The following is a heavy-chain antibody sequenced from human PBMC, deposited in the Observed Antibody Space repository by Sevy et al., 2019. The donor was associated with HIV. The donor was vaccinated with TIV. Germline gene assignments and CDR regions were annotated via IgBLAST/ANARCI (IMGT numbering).Heavy chain of an antibody. Sequence: GGSLRLSCAASGFSFSGYVMNWVRQAPGKGLEWVSSISARDSSTYYADSVRGRFIISRDNSENTLYLQMNGLRAEDTAVYYCAKVTLWELLAAHDALDVWGQGTMVTVSS. CDR3: AKVTLWELLAAHDALDV. V-gene: IGHV3-23*01. D-gene: IGHD1-26*01. CDR2: ISARDSST. CDR1: GFSFSGYV. J-gene: IGHJ3*01.